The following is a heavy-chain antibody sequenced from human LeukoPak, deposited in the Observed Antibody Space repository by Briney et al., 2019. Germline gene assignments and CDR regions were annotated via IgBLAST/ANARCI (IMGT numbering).Heavy chain of an antibody. CDR3: AKTGSYGDYNPFDI. CDR1: GFTFSSYS. V-gene: IGHV3-48*01. D-gene: IGHD4-17*01. Sequence: PGGSLRLSCAASGFTFSSYSMNWVRQAPGKGLEWVSYISSSSSTIYYADSVKGRFTISRDNSKNTLYLQMNSLRAEDTAVYYCAKTGSYGDYNPFDIWGQGTMVTVSS. CDR2: ISSSSSTI. J-gene: IGHJ3*02.